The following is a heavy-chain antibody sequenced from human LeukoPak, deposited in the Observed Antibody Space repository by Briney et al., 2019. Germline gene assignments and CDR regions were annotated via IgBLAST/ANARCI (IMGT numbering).Heavy chain of an antibody. CDR2: IKQDGSEK. D-gene: IGHD6-19*01. CDR1: GFTFSSYW. J-gene: IGHJ4*02. Sequence: GGSLRLSCAASGFTFSSYWMSWVRQAPRKGLEWVANIKQDGSEKYYVDSVKGRFTISRDNAKNSLYLQMNSLRAEDTAVYYCAREQDNSGWPFDYWGQGTLVTVSS. CDR3: AREQDNSGWPFDY. V-gene: IGHV3-7*01.